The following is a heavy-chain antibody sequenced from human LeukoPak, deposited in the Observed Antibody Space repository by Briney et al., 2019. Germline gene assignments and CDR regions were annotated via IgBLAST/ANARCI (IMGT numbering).Heavy chain of an antibody. V-gene: IGHV1-18*01. CDR3: ARVLSSGSYSWFDP. CDR1: GYTFTSYG. CDR2: ISAYNGNT. D-gene: IGHD1-26*01. J-gene: IGHJ5*02. Sequence: ASVKVSCKASGYTFTSYGISWVRQAPGQGLEWMGWISAYNGNTNYAQKFQGRVTMTRDTSISTAYMELSRLRSDDTAVYYCARVLSSGSYSWFDPWGQGTLVTVSS.